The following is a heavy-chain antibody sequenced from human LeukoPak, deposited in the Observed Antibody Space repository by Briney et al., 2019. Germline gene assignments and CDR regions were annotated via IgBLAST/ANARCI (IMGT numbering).Heavy chain of an antibody. CDR1: GYTLTELS. D-gene: IGHD6-6*01. Sequence: ASVKVSCKVSGYTLTELSMHWVRQAPGKGLEWMGGFDPEDGETIYAQKFQGRVTMTEDTSTDTAYVELSSLRSEDTAVYYCATVGSASIAARRAFDIWGQGTVVTVSS. J-gene: IGHJ3*02. CDR3: ATVGSASIAARRAFDI. CDR2: FDPEDGET. V-gene: IGHV1-24*01.